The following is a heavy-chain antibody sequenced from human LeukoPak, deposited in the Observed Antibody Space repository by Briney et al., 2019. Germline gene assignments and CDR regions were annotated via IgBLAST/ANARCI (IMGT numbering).Heavy chain of an antibody. Sequence: GGSLRLSCAASGFTFSSYWMHRVRQAPGKGLVWVSRISDVGSHTFYADSVKGRFAMSRDNAKNTLYLQMNSLRAEDTAVYYCARVTGGYNLVDYWGQGTLVTVSS. J-gene: IGHJ4*02. V-gene: IGHV3-74*01. CDR3: ARVTGGYNLVDY. CDR2: ISDVGSHT. CDR1: GFTFSSYW. D-gene: IGHD5-24*01.